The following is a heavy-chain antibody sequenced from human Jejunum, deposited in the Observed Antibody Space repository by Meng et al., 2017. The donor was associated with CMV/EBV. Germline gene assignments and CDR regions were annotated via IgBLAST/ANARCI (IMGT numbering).Heavy chain of an antibody. CDR2: IGVYNGNT. CDR1: GYSFSTYG. Sequence: VSCKASGYSFSTYGISWVRQAPGQGLEWVGWIGVYNGNTKYAERFQGRVTMTTDIYTDTAYMELRSLRSDDTAVYYCAREKISRFDTWGQGTLVTVSS. CDR3: AREKISRFDT. J-gene: IGHJ5*02. V-gene: IGHV1-18*01.